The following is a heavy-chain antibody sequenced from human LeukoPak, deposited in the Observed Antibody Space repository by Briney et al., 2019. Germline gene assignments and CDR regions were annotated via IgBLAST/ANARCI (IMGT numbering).Heavy chain of an antibody. V-gene: IGHV1-2*06. D-gene: IGHD3-22*01. CDR3: ARGGLRYYYDSSGYYYDY. CDR2: INPNSGGT. CDR1: GYTFTSYY. J-gene: IGHJ4*02. Sequence: ASVKVSCKASGYTFTSYYMHWVRQAPGQGLEWMGRINPNSGGTNYAQKFQGRVTMTRDTSISTAYMELSRLRSDDTAVYYCARGGLRYYYDSSGYYYDYWGQGTLVTVSS.